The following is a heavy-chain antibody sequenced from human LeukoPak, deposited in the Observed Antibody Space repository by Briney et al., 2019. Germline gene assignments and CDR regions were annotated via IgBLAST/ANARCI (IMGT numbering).Heavy chain of an antibody. CDR3: ARHSGMAAGDY. V-gene: IGHV4-38-2*01. CDR1: GYSISSGYY. Sequence: SETLSLTCAVSGYSISSGYYWDWIWQPPGKGLEWIGTIYHSGSTYYNPSLKSRVTISVDTSKNQFSLKLSSVTAADTAVYYCARHSGMAAGDYWGQGTLVTVSS. J-gene: IGHJ4*02. D-gene: IGHD6-13*01. CDR2: IYHSGST.